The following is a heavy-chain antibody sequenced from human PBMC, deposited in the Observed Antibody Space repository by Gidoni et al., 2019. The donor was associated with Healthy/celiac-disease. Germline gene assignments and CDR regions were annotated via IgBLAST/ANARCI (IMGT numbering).Heavy chain of an antibody. D-gene: IGHD2-21*02. CDR1: GFTFSSYG. CDR2: IWYDGSNK. CDR3: ARDLAYCGGDCYSGLDY. J-gene: IGHJ4*02. Sequence: QVQLVESGGGVVQPGRSLRLSCAASGFTFSSYGMHWVRQAPGKGLEWVAVIWYDGSNKYYADSVKCRFTISRDNSKNTLYLQMNSLRAEDTAVYYCARDLAYCGGDCYSGLDYWGQGTLVTVSS. V-gene: IGHV3-33*01.